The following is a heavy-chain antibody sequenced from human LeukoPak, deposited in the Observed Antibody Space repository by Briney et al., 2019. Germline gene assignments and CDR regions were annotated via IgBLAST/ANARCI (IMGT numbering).Heavy chain of an antibody. V-gene: IGHV1-46*01. D-gene: IGHD2-21*02. J-gene: IGHJ4*02. CDR1: GYTFTSYY. CDR2: INPSGGST. Sequence: ASVKVSCKASGYTFTSYYMHWVRQAPGQGLEWMGIINPSGGSTSYAQKFQGRVTMTRDTSTSTVYVELSSLRSEDTAVYYCARTPGWGPRGYYFDYWGQGTLVTVSS. CDR3: ARTPGWGPRGYYFDY.